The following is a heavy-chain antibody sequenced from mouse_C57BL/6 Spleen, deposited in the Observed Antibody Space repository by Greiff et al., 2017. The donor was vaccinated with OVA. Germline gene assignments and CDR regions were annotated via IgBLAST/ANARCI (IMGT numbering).Heavy chain of an antibody. CDR1: GFTFSSYA. Sequence: DVKLVESGGGLVKPGGSLKLSCAASGFTFSSYAMSWVRQTPEKRLEWVATISDGGSYTYYPDNVKGRFTISRDNAKNNLYLQMSHLKSEDTAMYYCAREYYGYYFDYWGQGTTLTVSS. J-gene: IGHJ2*01. D-gene: IGHD1-1*01. V-gene: IGHV5-4*01. CDR2: ISDGGSYT. CDR3: AREYYGYYFDY.